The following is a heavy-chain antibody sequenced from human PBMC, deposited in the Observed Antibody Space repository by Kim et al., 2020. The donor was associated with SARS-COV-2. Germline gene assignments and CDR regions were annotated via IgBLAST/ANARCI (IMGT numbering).Heavy chain of an antibody. V-gene: IGHV5-51*01. CDR2: IYPGDSDT. CDR1: GYSFTSYW. CDR3: ARPIAAAGTGDNWFDP. Sequence: GESLKISCKGSGYSFTSYWIGWVRQMPGKGLEWMGIIYPGDSDTRYSPSFQGQVTISADKSISTAYLQWSSLKASDTAMYYCARPIAAAGTGDNWFDPWGQGTLVTVSS. J-gene: IGHJ5*02. D-gene: IGHD6-13*01.